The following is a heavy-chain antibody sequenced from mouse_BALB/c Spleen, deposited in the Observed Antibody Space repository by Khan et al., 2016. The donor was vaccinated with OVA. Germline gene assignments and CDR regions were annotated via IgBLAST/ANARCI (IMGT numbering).Heavy chain of an antibody. CDR2: IDPFSGGI. CDR1: GYSFTSYY. D-gene: IGHD2-12*01. J-gene: IGHJ3*01. CDR3: TRHCYVAWFTY. V-gene: IGHV1S135*01. Sequence: VQLKQSGPELMKPGASVKISCKASGYSFTSYYIHWIMQSRGKSLEWIGYIDPFSGGITYNQKFKGKATLTVDKSSSTAYIYFSNLTSEDSAVYSCTRHCYVAWFTYWGQGTLVTVSA.